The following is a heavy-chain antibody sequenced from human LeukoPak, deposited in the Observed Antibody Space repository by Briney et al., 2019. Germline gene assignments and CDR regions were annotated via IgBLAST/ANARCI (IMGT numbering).Heavy chain of an antibody. CDR2: ISGSGGST. Sequence: GGSLRLSCAASGFTFSSYAMSWVRQAPGKGLEWVSAISGSGGSTYYADSVKGRFTISRDNSKNTLYLQMNSLRAEDTAVYYCAKGWDIVVVPAAMAFDYWGQGTLVTVSS. V-gene: IGHV3-23*01. D-gene: IGHD2-2*01. CDR3: AKGWDIVVVPAAMAFDY. CDR1: GFTFSSYA. J-gene: IGHJ4*02.